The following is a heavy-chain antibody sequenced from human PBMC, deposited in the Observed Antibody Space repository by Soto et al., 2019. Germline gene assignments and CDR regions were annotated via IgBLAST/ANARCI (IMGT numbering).Heavy chain of an antibody. CDR2: IYYSGST. J-gene: IGHJ3*02. Sequence: SETLSLTCTVSGGSISSGDYYWSWIRQPPGKGLEWIGYIYYSGSTYYNPSLKSRVTISVDTSKNQFSLKPSSVTAADTAVYYCARGGKPNAFDIWGQGTMVTVSS. V-gene: IGHV4-30-4*01. CDR3: ARGGKPNAFDI. CDR1: GGSISSGDYY.